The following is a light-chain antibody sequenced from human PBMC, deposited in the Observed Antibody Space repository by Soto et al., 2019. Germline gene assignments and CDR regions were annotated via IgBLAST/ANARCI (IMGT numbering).Light chain of an antibody. V-gene: IGKV1-5*01. J-gene: IGKJ2*01. Sequence: DIQMTQSPSTLSASVGDRVTITCRARQSVSSWLAWYQQKPGKAPKLLIYDAFSLESGVPSRFSGSGSGTEFTLTISSLQPDDFATYYCQQYNSYSPYTFGQGTKVDIK. CDR1: QSVSSW. CDR3: QQYNSYSPYT. CDR2: DAF.